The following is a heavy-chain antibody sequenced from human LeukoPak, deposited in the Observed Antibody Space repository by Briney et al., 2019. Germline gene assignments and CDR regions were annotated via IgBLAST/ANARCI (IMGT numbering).Heavy chain of an antibody. D-gene: IGHD2-21*02. Sequence: SETLSLTCTVSGGSISSYYWSWIRQPPGKGFEYIGYIYYSGTTNYNPSLKSRVTISVDTSKKQFSLKLNSVTAADTAVYYCARAPPIVVVTAIDAFDIWGQGTMVTVSS. CDR3: ARAPPIVVVTAIDAFDI. V-gene: IGHV4-59*13. J-gene: IGHJ3*02. CDR2: IYYSGTT. CDR1: GGSISSYY.